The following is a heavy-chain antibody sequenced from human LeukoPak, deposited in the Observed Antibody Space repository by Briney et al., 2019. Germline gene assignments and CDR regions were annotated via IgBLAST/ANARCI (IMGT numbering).Heavy chain of an antibody. CDR1: GFTFSDSY. Sequence: GGSLRLSCAASGFTFSDSYMSWIRQAPGKGLEWVSYISSGGSTIYYADFVKGRFTISRDNAKNSLYLQMNSLRAEDTAVYYCASSTVTFYYYYMDVWGKGTTVTVSS. D-gene: IGHD4-17*01. CDR2: ISSGGSTI. CDR3: ASSTVTFYYYYMDV. J-gene: IGHJ6*03. V-gene: IGHV3-11*04.